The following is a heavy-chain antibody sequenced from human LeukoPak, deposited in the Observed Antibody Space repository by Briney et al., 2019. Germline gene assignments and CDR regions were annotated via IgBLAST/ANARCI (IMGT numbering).Heavy chain of an antibody. J-gene: IGHJ4*02. Sequence: GGSLRLSCAASGFTFSSYAMHWVRRAPGKGLEWVAVISYDGSNKYYADSVKGRFTISRDNSKNTLYLQMNSLRAEDTAVYYCARANIAAAAGLDYWGQGTLVTVSS. V-gene: IGHV3-30-3*01. CDR2: ISYDGSNK. CDR3: ARANIAAAAGLDY. CDR1: GFTFSSYA. D-gene: IGHD6-13*01.